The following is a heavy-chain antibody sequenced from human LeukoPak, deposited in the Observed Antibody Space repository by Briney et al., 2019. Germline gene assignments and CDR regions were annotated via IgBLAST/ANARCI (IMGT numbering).Heavy chain of an antibody. CDR3: ARIRSTSRRPRDYYYGMDV. J-gene: IGHJ6*02. D-gene: IGHD2-2*01. Sequence: XETLSLTCAVYGGSFSGYYWSWIRQPPGKGLEWIGEINHSGSTNYNPSLKSRVTISVDTSKNQFSLKLSSVTAADTAVYYCARIRSTSRRPRDYYYGMDVWGQGTTVTVSS. CDR2: INHSGST. V-gene: IGHV4-34*01. CDR1: GGSFSGYY.